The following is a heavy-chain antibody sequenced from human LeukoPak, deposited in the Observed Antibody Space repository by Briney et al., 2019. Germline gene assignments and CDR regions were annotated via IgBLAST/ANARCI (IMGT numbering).Heavy chain of an antibody. D-gene: IGHD6-19*01. J-gene: IGHJ5*02. CDR3: ARGPLIAVAGTRKYNWFDP. CDR2: INPSGGST. V-gene: IGHV1-46*01. Sequence: ASVKVSCKASGYTFTTYYMHWVRQAPGQGLEWMGIINPSGGSTSYAQKFQGRVTMTRDTSTSTVYMELSSLRSEDTAVYYCARGPLIAVAGTRKYNWFDPWGQGTLVTVSS. CDR1: GYTFTTYY.